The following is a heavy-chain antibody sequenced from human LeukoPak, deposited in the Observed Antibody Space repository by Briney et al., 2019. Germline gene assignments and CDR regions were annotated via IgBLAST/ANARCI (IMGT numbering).Heavy chain of an antibody. D-gene: IGHD6-13*01. CDR1: GFTFSDYY. J-gene: IGHJ4*02. Sequence: GGSLRLSCAASGFTFSDYYMSWIRQAPGKGLEWVAVIWYDGSNKYYADSVKGRFTISRDNSKNTLYLQMNSLRAEDTAVYYCAKDAAAAGTDYLDYWGQGTLVTVSS. CDR3: AKDAAAAGTDYLDY. CDR2: IWYDGSNK. V-gene: IGHV3-33*06.